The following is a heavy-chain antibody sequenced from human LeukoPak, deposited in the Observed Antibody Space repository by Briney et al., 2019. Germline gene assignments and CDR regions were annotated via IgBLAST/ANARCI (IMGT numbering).Heavy chain of an antibody. CDR1: GYSFTSYW. J-gene: IGHJ5*02. D-gene: IGHD3-10*01. CDR3: ARLDRFGDRGWFDP. V-gene: IGHV5-51*01. CDR2: IYPGDSDT. Sequence: GESLKISWKGSGYSFTSYWIGWVRQMPGKGLEWMGIIYPGDSDTRYSPSSQGQVTISADKSISTAYLQWSSLKAPDTAMYYCARLDRFGDRGWFDPWGQGTLVTVSS.